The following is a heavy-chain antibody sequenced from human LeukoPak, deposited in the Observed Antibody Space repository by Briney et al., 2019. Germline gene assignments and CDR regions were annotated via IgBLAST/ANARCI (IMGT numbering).Heavy chain of an antibody. D-gene: IGHD3-9*01. J-gene: IGHJ3*02. CDR2: ISYDGSNK. V-gene: IGHV3-30*18. CDR1: GFTFSSYG. CDR3: AKPETRGVLRYFDWLDAFDI. Sequence: GRSLRLSCAASGFTFSSYGMHWVRQAPGKGLEWVAVISYDGSNKYYADSVKGRFTIPRDNSKNTLYLQMNSLRAEDTAVYYCAKPETRGVLRYFDWLDAFDIWGQGTMVTVSS.